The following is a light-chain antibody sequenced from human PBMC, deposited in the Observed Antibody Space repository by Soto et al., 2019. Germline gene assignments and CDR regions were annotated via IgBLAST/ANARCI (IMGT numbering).Light chain of an antibody. Sequence: EIVMTQAPATLSVSPGDGATLSCRASDSLRSNLAWYQHKPGRAPRLLIYGVSTRATGIPARFSGSGSGTEVNLTISSLKSEDCAIYYCQFYNDWPLTFGPGTKVEI. CDR1: DSLRSN. J-gene: IGKJ3*01. CDR2: GVS. CDR3: QFYNDWPLT. V-gene: IGKV3-15*01.